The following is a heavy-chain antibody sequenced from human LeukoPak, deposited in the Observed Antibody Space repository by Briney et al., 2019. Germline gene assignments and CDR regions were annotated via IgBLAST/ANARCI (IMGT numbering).Heavy chain of an antibody. V-gene: IGHV3-23*01. CDR1: GFTFSSYA. CDR3: AKDREGQQWLPYYYYGMDV. J-gene: IGHJ6*02. D-gene: IGHD6-19*01. CDR2: ISGSGGST. Sequence: PGGSLRLSCAASGFTFSSYAMSWVRQAPGKGLEWVSAISGSGGSTYYADSVKGRFTISRDNSKNTLYLQMNSLRAEDTAVYYRAKDREGQQWLPYYYYGMDVWGQGTTVTVSS.